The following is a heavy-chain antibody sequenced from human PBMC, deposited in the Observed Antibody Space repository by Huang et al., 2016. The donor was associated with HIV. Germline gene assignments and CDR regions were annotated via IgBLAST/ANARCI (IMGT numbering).Heavy chain of an antibody. V-gene: IGHV3-23*01. CDR2: ITDGINNR. CDR1: GFTFSSYA. D-gene: IGHD3-3*01. CDR3: AKDAGTSGYDVLGPFGS. J-gene: IGHJ4*02. Sequence: EVLLLESGGGLVQPGGSLRLSCVASGFTFSSYAMSWVRQAPGKGLEWVSGITDGINNRYYAHSVKGRFAASRDDSTNELYLQMNSLRAEDTAVYCCAKDAGTSGYDVLGPFGSWGQGTLVTVSS.